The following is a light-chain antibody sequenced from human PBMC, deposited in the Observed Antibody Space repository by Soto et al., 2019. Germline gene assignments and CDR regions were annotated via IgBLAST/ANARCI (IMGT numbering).Light chain of an antibody. J-gene: IGLJ1*01. Sequence: QSVLTQPASVSGSPGQSITISCTGTRSDVGSYNLVSWYQQHPGKAPKLMIYEGTKRPSGVSNRFSASKSGNTASLTISGLQPEDEADYYCCSYAGSSSYVFXTGTKVTVL. CDR1: RSDVGSYNL. CDR3: CSYAGSSSYV. V-gene: IGLV2-23*01. CDR2: EGT.